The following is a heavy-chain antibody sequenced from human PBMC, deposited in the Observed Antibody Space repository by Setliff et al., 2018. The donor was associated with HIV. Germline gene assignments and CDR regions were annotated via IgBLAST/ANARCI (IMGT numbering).Heavy chain of an antibody. V-gene: IGHV4-34*01. CDR2: INHSGST. CDR1: GGSFSAYH. D-gene: IGHD3-3*01. CDR3: ARFKYYNFWSGPGNYFDY. J-gene: IGHJ4*02. Sequence: SETLSLTCAVYGGSFSAYHWSWIRQTPGKGLEWLGEINHSGSTNYSPSLKSRVTISVDSSKNQFSLKLTSVTAADTAVYYCARFKYYNFWSGPGNYFDYWGQGTLVTVSS.